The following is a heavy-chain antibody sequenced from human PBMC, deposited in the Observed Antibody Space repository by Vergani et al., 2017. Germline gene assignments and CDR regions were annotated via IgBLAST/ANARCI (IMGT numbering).Heavy chain of an antibody. J-gene: IGHJ4*02. Sequence: QVQLVQSGAEVKKPGASVKVSRKVSGYTLTELSMHWVRQAPGKGLEWMGGFDPEDGETIYAQKFQGRVTMTEDTSTDTAYMELSSLRSEDTAVYYCATVSYYYGSASYSGDYWGQGTLVTVSS. CDR3: ATVSYYYGSASYSGDY. D-gene: IGHD3-10*01. CDR1: GYTLTELS. V-gene: IGHV1-24*01. CDR2: FDPEDGET.